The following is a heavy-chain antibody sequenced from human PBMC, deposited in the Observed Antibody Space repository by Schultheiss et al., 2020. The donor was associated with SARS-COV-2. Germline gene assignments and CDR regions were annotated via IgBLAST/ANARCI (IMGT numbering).Heavy chain of an antibody. CDR2: INHSGST. D-gene: IGHD6-13*01. CDR1: GYSISSGYY. J-gene: IGHJ4*02. V-gene: IGHV4-38-2*01. Sequence: SETLSLTCAVSGYSISSGYYWGWIRQPPGKGLEWIGEINHSGSTNYNPSLKSRVTISVDTSKNQFSLKLSSVTAADTAVYYCARRIAAAGLFDYWGQGTLVTVSS. CDR3: ARRIAAAGLFDY.